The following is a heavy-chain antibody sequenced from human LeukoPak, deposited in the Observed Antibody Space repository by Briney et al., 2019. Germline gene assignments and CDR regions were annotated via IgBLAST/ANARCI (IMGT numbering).Heavy chain of an antibody. Sequence: PGGSLRLSCAASGFTFSSYAMSWVRQTPGKGLEWVSAISGSGGSTYYADSVKGRFTISRDNSKNTLYLQMNSLRAEDTAVYYCANIGPSLYYFDYWGQGTLVTVSS. CDR1: GFTFSSYA. D-gene: IGHD3-10*01. J-gene: IGHJ4*02. CDR2: ISGSGGST. V-gene: IGHV3-23*01. CDR3: ANIGPSLYYFDY.